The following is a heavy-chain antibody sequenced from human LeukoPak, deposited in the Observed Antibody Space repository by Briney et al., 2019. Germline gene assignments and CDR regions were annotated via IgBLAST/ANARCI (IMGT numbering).Heavy chain of an antibody. CDR3: ARVFRSWGLVGALDY. CDR1: GFTFSSYW. D-gene: IGHD1-26*01. V-gene: IGHV3-7*01. J-gene: IGHJ4*02. Sequence: GGSLRLSSAASGFTFSSYWMSWVRQAPGKGLEWVANIKQDGSEEYYVDSVKGRFAISRDNAKNSQYLQMNSLRAEDTAVYYCARVFRSWGLVGALDYWGQGTLVTVSS. CDR2: IKQDGSEE.